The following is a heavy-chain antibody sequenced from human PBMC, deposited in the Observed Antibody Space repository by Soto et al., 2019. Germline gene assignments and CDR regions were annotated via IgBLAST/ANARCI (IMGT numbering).Heavy chain of an antibody. CDR2: IWYDGSNK. J-gene: IGHJ3*02. CDR3: ARDLMITFGGVIVIPDAFDI. D-gene: IGHD3-16*02. V-gene: IGHV3-33*01. CDR1: GFTFSSYG. Sequence: PGGSLRLSCAASGFTFSSYGMHWVRQDPGKGLEWVAVIWYDGSNKYYADSVKGRFTISRDNSKNTLYLQMNSLRAEDTAVYYCARDLMITFGGVIVIPDAFDIWGQGTMVTVSS.